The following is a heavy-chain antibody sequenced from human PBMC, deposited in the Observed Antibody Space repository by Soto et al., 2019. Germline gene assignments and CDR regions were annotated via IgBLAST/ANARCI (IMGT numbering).Heavy chain of an antibody. CDR3: ARERVPHRSYYYYGMDV. CDR1: GGSISSGGYY. CDR2: IYYSGST. J-gene: IGHJ6*02. D-gene: IGHD3-10*01. Sequence: SETLSLTCTVSGGSISSGGYYWSWIRQHPGKGLEWIGYIYYSGSTYYNPSLKSRVTISVDTSKNQFSLKLSSVTAADTAVYYCARERVPHRSYYYYGMDVWGQGTTVTVS. V-gene: IGHV4-31*03.